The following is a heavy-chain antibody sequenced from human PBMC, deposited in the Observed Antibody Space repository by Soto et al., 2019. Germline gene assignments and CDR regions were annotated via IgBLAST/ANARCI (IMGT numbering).Heavy chain of an antibody. V-gene: IGHV1-69*01. Sequence: QAQLVQSGAEVKKPGSSVKVSCKASGGTFSSYAISWVRQAPGQGLEWMGGIIPIFGTANYAQKFQGRVTITADESTSTAYMERSSLRPEDTAVYYGARDPWSLDSSSWYAFDLWGQGTMVTVSS. CDR3: ARDPWSLDSSSWYAFDL. CDR2: IIPIFGTA. D-gene: IGHD6-13*01. CDR1: GGTFSSYA. J-gene: IGHJ3*01.